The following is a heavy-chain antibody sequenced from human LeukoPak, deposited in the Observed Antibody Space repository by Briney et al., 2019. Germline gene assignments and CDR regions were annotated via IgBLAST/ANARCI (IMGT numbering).Heavy chain of an antibody. Sequence: GGSLRLSCAASGFTSSGYWMHWVRQHPARGLMWVSVIYSGGSTYYADSVKGRFTISRDNSKNTLYLQMNSLRAEDTAVYYCAREIIQLPGYFDYWGQGTLVTVSS. CDR3: AREIIQLPGYFDY. CDR2: IYSGGST. V-gene: IGHV3-53*01. CDR1: GFTSSGYW. J-gene: IGHJ4*02. D-gene: IGHD5-18*01.